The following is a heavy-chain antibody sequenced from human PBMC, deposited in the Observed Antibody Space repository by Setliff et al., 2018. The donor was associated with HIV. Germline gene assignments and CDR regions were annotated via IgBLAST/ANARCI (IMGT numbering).Heavy chain of an antibody. CDR3: TRDHTPPPNYDFWSGQIDLRNIFYYMDV. CDR1: GYIFTDYY. J-gene: IGHJ6*03. D-gene: IGHD3-3*01. V-gene: IGHV7-4-1*01. CDR2: INTNTGNP. Sequence: VASVKVSCKASGYIFTDYYLNWVRQATGQGLEWMGYINTNTGNPTYAQGFTGRFVFSVDTPVSTAYLQIFSLKTEDTAVYYCTRDHTPPPNYDFWSGQIDLRNIFYYMDVWGTGSPVTVSS.